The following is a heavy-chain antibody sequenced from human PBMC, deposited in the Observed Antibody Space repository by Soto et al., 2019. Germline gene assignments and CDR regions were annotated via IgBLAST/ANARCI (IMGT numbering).Heavy chain of an antibody. CDR1: GFTFSNYE. Sequence: PGGSLRLSCAASGFTFSNYEMSWVRQAPGKGLEWLSYISGGGSTTQHADPVKGRFTVSRDNAKNSLYLQMNSLRDEDTAVYYCAREERTYTGSIRHLDYWGPGTMVTVSS. V-gene: IGHV3-48*03. J-gene: IGHJ4*02. CDR3: AREERTYTGSIRHLDY. CDR2: ISGGGSTT. D-gene: IGHD1-26*01.